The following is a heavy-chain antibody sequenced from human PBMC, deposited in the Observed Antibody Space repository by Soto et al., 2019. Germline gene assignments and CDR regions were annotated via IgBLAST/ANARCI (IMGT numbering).Heavy chain of an antibody. CDR1: GGSISSYY. D-gene: IGHD2-15*01. V-gene: IGHV4-59*01. CDR3: ARGIVVVVAADAFDI. J-gene: IGHJ3*02. Sequence: SETLSLTCTVSGGSISSYYWSWIRQPPGKGLEWIGYIYYSGSTNYNPSLKSRVTISVDTSKNQFSLKLSSVTAADTAVYYCARGIVVVVAADAFDIWGQGTMVT. CDR2: IYYSGST.